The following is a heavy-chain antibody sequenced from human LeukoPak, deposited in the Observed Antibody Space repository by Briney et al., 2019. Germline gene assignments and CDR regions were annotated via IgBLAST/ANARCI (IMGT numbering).Heavy chain of an antibody. Sequence: GGSLRLSCAASGFTFSSYGMHWVRQAPGKGLEWVAVIWYDGSNKYYADSVKGRFTISRDNSKNTLYLQMNSLRAEDTAVYYCARDGWTRRDGYYWSFDYWGQGTLATVSS. CDR2: IWYDGSNK. CDR1: GFTFSSYG. CDR3: ARDGWTRRDGYYWSFDY. D-gene: IGHD5-24*01. J-gene: IGHJ4*02. V-gene: IGHV3-33*01.